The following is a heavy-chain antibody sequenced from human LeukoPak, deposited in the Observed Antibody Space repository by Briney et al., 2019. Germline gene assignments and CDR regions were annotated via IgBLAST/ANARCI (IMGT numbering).Heavy chain of an antibody. CDR2: IYYNGNT. Sequence: SETLSLTCTVSGGSIRSYYWSWIRQPPGKELEWIGYIYYNGNTNYNPSLKSRVTISVDTSKNQLSLKLSSVTAADTAVYYCARDDGGSSSSRYYYYMDVWGKGTTVTVSS. CDR1: GGSIRSYY. J-gene: IGHJ6*03. V-gene: IGHV4-59*01. CDR3: ARDDGGSSSSRYYYYMDV. D-gene: IGHD6-6*01.